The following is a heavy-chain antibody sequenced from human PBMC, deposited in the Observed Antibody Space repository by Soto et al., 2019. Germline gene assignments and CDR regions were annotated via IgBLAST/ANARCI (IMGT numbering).Heavy chain of an antibody. J-gene: IGHJ4*02. CDR2: IDYSGST. CDR3: ARDGVVAATSGRYFDS. CDR1: GGSISSGGYY. D-gene: IGHD2-15*01. Sequence: QVQLQESGPGLVKPSQTLSLTCTVSGGSISSGGYYWSWIRQHPGNGLELIGYIDYSGSTYYHPPLKSRVNISVDTSKNQFSLKLSSVTAADTAVYYCARDGVVAATSGRYFDSWGQGTLVTVSS. V-gene: IGHV4-31*03.